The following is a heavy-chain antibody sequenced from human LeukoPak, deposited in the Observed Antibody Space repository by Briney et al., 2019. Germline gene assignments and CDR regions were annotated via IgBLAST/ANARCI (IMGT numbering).Heavy chain of an antibody. CDR1: GYTFTGYY. V-gene: IGHV1-2*06. J-gene: IGHJ4*02. D-gene: IGHD6-13*01. CDR2: INPNSGGT. Sequence: SVKVSCKASGYTFTGYYMHWVRQAPGQGLEWMGRINPNSGGTNYAQKFQGRVTMTRDTSISTAYMELSRLRSDDTAVYYCARDRSSSSWYSDFDYWGQGTLVTVSS. CDR3: ARDRSSSSWYSDFDY.